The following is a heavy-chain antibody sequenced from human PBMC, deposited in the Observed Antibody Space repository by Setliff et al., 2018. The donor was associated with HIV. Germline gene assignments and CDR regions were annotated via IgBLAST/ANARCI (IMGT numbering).Heavy chain of an antibody. J-gene: IGHJ5*02. V-gene: IGHV4-31*03. CDR3: ARLPRIALSGTFGWFDP. Sequence: PSETLSLTCTVSGGPINSGAYFWNWIRQHPGKGLEWIGYIHYSGTTYYKPSLKSRVTISVDTSKNQFSLKLSSVTAADTAVYYCARLPRIALSGTFGWFDPWGQGTLVTVSS. CDR1: GGPINSGAYF. CDR2: IHYSGTT. D-gene: IGHD6-19*01.